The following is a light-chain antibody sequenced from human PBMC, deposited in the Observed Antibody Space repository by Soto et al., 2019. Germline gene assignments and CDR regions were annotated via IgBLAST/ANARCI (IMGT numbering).Light chain of an antibody. V-gene: IGKV1-39*01. Sequence: DVQMTQSPSSLSASVGDRVTITCRASQSVTTYLNWYQQKPGRAPDLLIYAASTLQSGVPSRFSGSGSGTDFTLTISCLQSEDFATYYCQQYYSYPSITFGQGTRLEIK. CDR3: QQYYSYPSIT. CDR2: AAS. CDR1: QSVTTY. J-gene: IGKJ5*01.